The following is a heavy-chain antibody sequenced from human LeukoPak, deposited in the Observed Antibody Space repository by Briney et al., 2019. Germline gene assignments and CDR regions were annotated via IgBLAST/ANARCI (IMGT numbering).Heavy chain of an antibody. CDR3: ARHSGASPHYFDY. D-gene: IGHD1-26*01. CDR1: GGSISNYY. V-gene: IGHV4-59*08. CDR2: IYYSGTT. Sequence: PETLSVTCTVSGGSISNYYWSWIRQPPGKGLEWIGFIYYSGTTHYNPSLKSRVTMSVATSNNQFSLRLSSVTAADTAIYYCARHSGASPHYFDYWGQGAL. J-gene: IGHJ4*02.